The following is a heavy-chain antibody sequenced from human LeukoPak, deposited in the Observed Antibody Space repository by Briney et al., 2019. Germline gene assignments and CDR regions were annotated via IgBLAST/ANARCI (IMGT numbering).Heavy chain of an antibody. CDR2: INHSGST. J-gene: IGHJ4*02. D-gene: IGHD1-14*01. CDR3: ASGHRWTGMYYFDY. CDR1: GGSFSGYY. Sequence: PSETLSLTCAVYGGSFSGYYWSWIRQPPGKGLELIGEINHSGSTNYNPSLKSRVTISVDTSKNQFSLKLSSVTAADTAVYYCASGHRWTGMYYFDYWGQGTLVTVSS. V-gene: IGHV4-34*01.